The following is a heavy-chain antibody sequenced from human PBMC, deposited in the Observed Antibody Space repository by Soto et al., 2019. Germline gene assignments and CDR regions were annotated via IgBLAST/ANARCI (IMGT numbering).Heavy chain of an antibody. CDR1: GGSIGTYY. D-gene: IGHD5-12*01. CDR3: ARGLYSGYEYYGMDV. J-gene: IGHJ6*02. CDR2: IYYRGNT. Sequence: SETLSLTCTVSGGSIGTYYWSWIRQPLGKGLEWIGYIYYRGNTDYNPSLKSRVTISLDTPKNQFSLKLSSVTAADTAVYYCARGLYSGYEYYGMDVWGQGTTVTVS. V-gene: IGHV4-59*01.